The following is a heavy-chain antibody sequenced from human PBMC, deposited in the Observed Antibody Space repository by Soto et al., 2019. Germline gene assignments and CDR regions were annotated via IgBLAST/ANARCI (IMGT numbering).Heavy chain of an antibody. CDR2: INTIFGTT. CDR1: GGTFSSYA. V-gene: IGHV1-69*13. Sequence: ASVKVSCKASGGTFSSYAISWVRQAPGQGLEWMGWINTIFGTTNYAQNLQGRVMITADASTSTAYMELRSLRSDDTAIYYCTREGSAPYYYYGMDAWGQGTTVTVSS. D-gene: IGHD3-10*01. J-gene: IGHJ6*02. CDR3: TREGSAPYYYYGMDA.